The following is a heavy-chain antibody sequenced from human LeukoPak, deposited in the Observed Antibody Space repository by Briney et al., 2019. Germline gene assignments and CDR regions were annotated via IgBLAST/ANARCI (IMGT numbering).Heavy chain of an antibody. V-gene: IGHV3-9*01. CDR3: AKDLSSAITSALVLDV. CDR1: GFTFDDYA. D-gene: IGHD3-22*01. Sequence: GGSLRLSCAASGFTFDDYAMHWVRHTPGKGLEWVAGITWNRDNIGYGDSVKGRFTISRDNVKNVLYLQMNSLRPEDTALYYCAKDLSSAITSALVLDVWGQGTTVIVS. CDR2: ITWNRDNI. J-gene: IGHJ6*02.